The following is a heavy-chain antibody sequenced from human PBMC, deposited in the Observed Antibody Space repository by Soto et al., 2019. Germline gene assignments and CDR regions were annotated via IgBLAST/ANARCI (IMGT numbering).Heavy chain of an antibody. CDR2: IRSKAYGGTT. V-gene: IGHV3-49*03. CDR3: TSQGRALYGSGSYYTSPLHEIKRGSPYYFDY. J-gene: IGHJ4*02. CDR1: GFTFGDYA. Sequence: GGSLRLSCTASGFTFGDYAMSWFRQAPGKGLEWVGFIRSKAYGGTTEYAASVKGRFTISRDDSKSIAYLQMNSLKTEDTAVYYCTSQGRALYGSGSYYTSPLHEIKRGSPYYFDYWGQGTLVTVSS. D-gene: IGHD3-10*01.